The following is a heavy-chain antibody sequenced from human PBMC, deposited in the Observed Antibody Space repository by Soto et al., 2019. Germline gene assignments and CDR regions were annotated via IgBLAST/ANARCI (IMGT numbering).Heavy chain of an antibody. V-gene: IGHV1-69*01. CDR3: AAYYYDSGGYSYFDY. Sequence: QMQLVQSGAEVKRPGSSVKVSCKASGGTISSYAINWVRQAPGQGLEWMGGIIPVFGTANYAQKFQGRVTITADESTSTAYMDLSSLRSEDTAVYNCAAYYYDSGGYSYFDYWGQGTLVTVSS. D-gene: IGHD3-22*01. CDR1: GGTISSYA. CDR2: IIPVFGTA. J-gene: IGHJ4*02.